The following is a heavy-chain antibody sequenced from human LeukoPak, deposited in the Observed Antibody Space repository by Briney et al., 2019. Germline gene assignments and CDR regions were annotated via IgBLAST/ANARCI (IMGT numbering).Heavy chain of an antibody. CDR3: ASRLRLGELSDAFDI. CDR2: INHSGST. J-gene: IGHJ3*02. Sequence: SETLSLTCTVYAQSLSGYYWTWIRQSPGKGLEWIGEINHSGSTSYNPSLRSRVTISVDTSKNQFSLKMSSVTAADTAVYYCASRLRLGELSDAFDIWGQGTMVTVPS. D-gene: IGHD3-16*02. V-gene: IGHV4-34*01. CDR1: AQSLSGYY.